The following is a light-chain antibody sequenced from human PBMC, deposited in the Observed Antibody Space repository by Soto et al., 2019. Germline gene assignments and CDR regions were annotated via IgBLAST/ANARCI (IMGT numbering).Light chain of an antibody. CDR1: QSISTY. J-gene: IGKJ2*01. Sequence: DIQMTQSPSSLSASVGDRVTITCRASQSISTYLNWYQRKPGKAPKLLIYAASSLQSGVSSRFSGSGSGTDFTLTISRLQPEDFATYYCQPSYSTPYTFGQGTQLEIK. CDR3: QPSYSTPYT. CDR2: AAS. V-gene: IGKV1-39*01.